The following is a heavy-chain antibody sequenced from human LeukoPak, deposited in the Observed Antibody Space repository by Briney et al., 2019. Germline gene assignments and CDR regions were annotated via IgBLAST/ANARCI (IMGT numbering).Heavy chain of an antibody. CDR1: GYTFTSYY. Sequence: ASVKVSCKASGYTFTSYYMHWVRQAPGQGLEWMGIINPSGGSTSYAQKFQGRVTMTRDMSTSTVYMELSSLRSEDTAVYYCARVNPTLAAARNKDYYYYDMDVWGKGTTVTVSS. CDR3: ARVNPTLAAARNKDYYYYDMDV. CDR2: INPSGGST. J-gene: IGHJ6*03. D-gene: IGHD6-13*01. V-gene: IGHV1-46*01.